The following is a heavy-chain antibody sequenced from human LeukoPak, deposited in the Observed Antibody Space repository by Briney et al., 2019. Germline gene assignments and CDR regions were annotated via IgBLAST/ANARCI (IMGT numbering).Heavy chain of an antibody. V-gene: IGHV4-59*12. CDR3: ARETVTVGGAFDY. Sequence: SETLSLTCTVSGGSISSYYWSWIRQPPGKGLEWIGYIYYSGSTNYNPSLKSRVTISVDTSKNQFSLKLSSVTAADTAVYYCARETVTVGGAFDYWGQGTLVTVSS. CDR1: GGSISSYY. D-gene: IGHD1-26*01. J-gene: IGHJ4*02. CDR2: IYYSGST.